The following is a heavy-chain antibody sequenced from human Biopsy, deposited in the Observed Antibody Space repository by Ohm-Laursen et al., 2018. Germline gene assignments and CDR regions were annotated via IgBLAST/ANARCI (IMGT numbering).Heavy chain of an antibody. CDR3: VAYPSSGFFENNDDFAMDV. D-gene: IGHD6-19*01. CDR2: IITVSETA. V-gene: IGHV1-69*13. CDR1: EGTFSNYG. Sequence: SVKVSCKSPEGTFSNYGVNWVRQAPGHGLEWMGGIITVSETAGYAERFQGRVTITADVTTTTAYMDLSGLRSEDTAVYYCVAYPSSGFFENNDDFAMDVWGQGTTVMVSS. J-gene: IGHJ6*02.